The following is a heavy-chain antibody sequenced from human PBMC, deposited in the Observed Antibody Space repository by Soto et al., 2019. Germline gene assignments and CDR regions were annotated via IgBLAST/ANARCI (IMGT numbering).Heavy chain of an antibody. CDR3: ARSSRVLFLEGSTLKVPYFDY. V-gene: IGHV3-11*01. D-gene: IGHD3-3*01. CDR1: AFTFSNYY. J-gene: IGHJ4*02. Sequence: PGGTLRLSCSASAFTFSNYYINWIRQAPGKGLEWVSYISSSGSTIYYADSVKGRFTISRDNTKNSLYLQMNSLRTEDTAVYYCARSSRVLFLEGSTLKVPYFDYWGQGTLVTVSS. CDR2: ISSSGSTI.